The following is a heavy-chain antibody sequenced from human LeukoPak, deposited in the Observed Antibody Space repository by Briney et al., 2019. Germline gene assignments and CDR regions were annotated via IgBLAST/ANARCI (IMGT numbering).Heavy chain of an antibody. CDR2: INPNSGGT. Sequence: GASVKVSCKASGYTFTGYYMHWVRQAPGQGLEWMGWINPNSGGTNYAQKFQGRVTMTRDTSTSTVYMELSSLRSEDTAVYYCARPRIANDAFDIWGQGTMVTVSS. CDR3: ARPRIANDAFDI. D-gene: IGHD6-13*01. CDR1: GYTFTGYY. J-gene: IGHJ3*02. V-gene: IGHV1-2*02.